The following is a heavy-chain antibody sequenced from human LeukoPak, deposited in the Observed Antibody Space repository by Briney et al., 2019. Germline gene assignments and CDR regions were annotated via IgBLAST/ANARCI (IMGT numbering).Heavy chain of an antibody. CDR1: GGSFSGYY. CDR2: INHSGST. CDR3: ARGSTSGRDGYNFDY. J-gene: IGHJ4*02. V-gene: IGHV4-34*01. Sequence: SETLSLTCAVYGGSFSGYYWSWIRQPPGKGLEWIGEINHSGSTNYNPSLKSRVSISVDTSKNQFSLKLSSVTAADTAVYYCARGSTSGRDGYNFDYWGQGTLVTVSS. D-gene: IGHD5-24*01.